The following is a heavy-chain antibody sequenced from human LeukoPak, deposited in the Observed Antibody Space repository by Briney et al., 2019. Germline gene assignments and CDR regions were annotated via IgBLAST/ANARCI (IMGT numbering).Heavy chain of an antibody. CDR3: AGSDIVVVVAAKYYYYGMDV. J-gene: IGHJ6*02. Sequence: ASVKVSCKASGGTFSSYAISWVRQAPGQGLEWMGRIIPILGIANYAQKFQGRVTITADKSTSTAYMELSSLRSEDTAVYYCAGSDIVVVVAAKYYYYGMDVWGQGTTVTVSS. D-gene: IGHD2-15*01. V-gene: IGHV1-69*04. CDR2: IIPILGIA. CDR1: GGTFSSYA.